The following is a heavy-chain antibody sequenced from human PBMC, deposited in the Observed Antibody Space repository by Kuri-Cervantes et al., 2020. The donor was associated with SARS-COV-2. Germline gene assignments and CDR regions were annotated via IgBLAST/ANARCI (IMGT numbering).Heavy chain of an antibody. D-gene: IGHD1-14*01. CDR3: AREEPLSEAFDY. J-gene: IGHJ4*02. V-gene: IGHV3-30-3*01. CDR2: ISYDGSNK. CDR1: GFTFSSYA. Sequence: GGSLRLSCAASGFTFSSYAMHWVRQAPGKGLEWVAVISYDGSNKYYADSVKGRFTISRDNSKNTLYLQMNSLRAEDTAVYYCAREEPLSEAFDYWGQGTLVTVSS.